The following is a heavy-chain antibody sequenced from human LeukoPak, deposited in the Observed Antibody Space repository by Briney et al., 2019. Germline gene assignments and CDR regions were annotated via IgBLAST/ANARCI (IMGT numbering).Heavy chain of an antibody. D-gene: IGHD3-9*01. CDR2: ISAYNGNT. CDR3: AKDVYVLRYFDWLVYSDY. CDR1: GGTFSSYA. J-gene: IGHJ4*02. Sequence: ASVKVSCKASGGTFSSYAISWVRQAPGQGLEWMGWISAYNGNTNYAQKLQGRVTMTTDTSTSTAYMELRSLRSDDTAVYYCAKDVYVLRYFDWLVYSDYWGQGTLVTVSS. V-gene: IGHV1-18*01.